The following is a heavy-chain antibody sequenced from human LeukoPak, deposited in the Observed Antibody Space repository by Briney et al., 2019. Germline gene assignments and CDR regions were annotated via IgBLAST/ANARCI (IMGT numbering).Heavy chain of an antibody. CDR2: ISHSGST. CDR1: GYSISSGYY. D-gene: IGHD1-26*01. V-gene: IGHV4-38-2*02. CDR3: ASNIVGATTNY. Sequence: SETLSLTCTVSGYSISSGYYWGWIRQPPGKGLEWIGSISHSGSTYYNPSLKSRVTISRDTSKNQFSLKLSSVTAADTAVYYCASNIVGATTNYWGQGTLVTVSS. J-gene: IGHJ4*02.